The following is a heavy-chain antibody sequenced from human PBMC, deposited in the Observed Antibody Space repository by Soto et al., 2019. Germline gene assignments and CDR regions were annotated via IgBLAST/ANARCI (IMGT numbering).Heavy chain of an antibody. D-gene: IGHD3-3*01. CDR3: ARVVHDFWSGYYTGAGWAYYYYMDV. CDR2: IYYSGST. Sequence: PSETLSLTCTVSGGSISSYYWSWIRQPPGKGLEWIGYIYYSGSTNYNPSLKSRVTISVDTSKNQFSLKLSSVTAADTAVYYCARVVHDFWSGYYTGAGWAYYYYMDVWGKGTTVTVSS. CDR1: GGSISSYY. J-gene: IGHJ6*03. V-gene: IGHV4-59*01.